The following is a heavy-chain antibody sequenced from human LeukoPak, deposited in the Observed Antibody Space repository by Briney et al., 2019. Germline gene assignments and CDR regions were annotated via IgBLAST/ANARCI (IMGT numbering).Heavy chain of an antibody. D-gene: IGHD3-10*01. Sequence: HAGGSLRLSCAASGFTFSSYWMNWVRQAPGKGLEWVAHIKQDGSEKYYVDSVKGRFTISRDNSKNTLYLQMNSLRAEDTAVYYCAKARALLWFGEPVVYWGQGTLVTVSS. J-gene: IGHJ4*02. CDR2: IKQDGSEK. V-gene: IGHV3-7*03. CDR3: AKARALLWFGEPVVY. CDR1: GFTFSSYW.